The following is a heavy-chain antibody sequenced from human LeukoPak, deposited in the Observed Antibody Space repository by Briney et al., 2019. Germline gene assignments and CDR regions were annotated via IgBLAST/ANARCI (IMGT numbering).Heavy chain of an antibody. CDR3: ARHVISSVRWFDP. Sequence: TSETLSLTCTVSGGSISSSSYYWGWIRQTPGKGLEWIGSIYYSGSTYYNPSLKSPVTISVDTSKNQFSLKLSSVTAADTAVYYCARHVISSVRWFDPWGQGTLVTVSS. J-gene: IGHJ5*02. V-gene: IGHV4-39*01. CDR1: GGSISSSSYY. CDR2: IYYSGST. D-gene: IGHD6-19*01.